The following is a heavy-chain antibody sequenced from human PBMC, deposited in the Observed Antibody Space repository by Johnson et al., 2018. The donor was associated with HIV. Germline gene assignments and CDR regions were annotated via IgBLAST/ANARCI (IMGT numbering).Heavy chain of an antibody. D-gene: IGHD1-26*01. CDR3: TTDVPGGPYYNAFDI. J-gene: IGHJ3*02. Sequence: VQLVESGGGVVRPGGSLRLSCAASGFTFDDYGMSWVRQAPGKGLEWVSGINWNGDVTGYADSVKGRFTISRDNAKNSLYLQMSSLRAEDTALYYCTTDVPGGPYYNAFDIWGQGTMVTVSS. CDR2: INWNGDVT. CDR1: GFTFDDYG. V-gene: IGHV3-20*04.